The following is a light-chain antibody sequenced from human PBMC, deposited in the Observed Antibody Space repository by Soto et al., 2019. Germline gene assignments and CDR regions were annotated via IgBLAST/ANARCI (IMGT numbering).Light chain of an antibody. CDR1: QSISTY. CDR2: GAS. Sequence: DIQMTQSPSSLSASVGDRVTITCRANQSISTYLNWYQQKPGQAPNLLIYGASTLQSGLPSRFSGRGSGTDFTLIINSLRPEDFAIYCCQQSYSIPWTFGQGTKVEIK. CDR3: QQSYSIPWT. J-gene: IGKJ1*01. V-gene: IGKV1-39*01.